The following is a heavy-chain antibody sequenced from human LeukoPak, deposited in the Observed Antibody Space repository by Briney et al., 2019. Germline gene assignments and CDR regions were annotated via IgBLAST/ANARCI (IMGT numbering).Heavy chain of an antibody. CDR1: GYTFTGSY. J-gene: IGHJ4*02. V-gene: IGHV1-2*02. CDR2: ISPTSGGT. Sequence: ASVKVSCKASGYTFTGSYMHWVRQAPGQGLERMGWISPTSGGTNYAQKFQGRVTMTRDTSISTAYMELSRLRSDDTAVYYCARDHEHSYDYWGQGTLVTVSS. CDR3: ARDHEHSYDY.